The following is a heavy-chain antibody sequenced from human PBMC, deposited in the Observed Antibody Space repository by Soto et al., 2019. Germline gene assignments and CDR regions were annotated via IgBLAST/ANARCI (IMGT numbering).Heavy chain of an antibody. CDR2: TYYNGNA. V-gene: IGHV4-39*01. D-gene: IGHD3-22*01. CDR3: ARHFVAVVIKGWGY. J-gene: IGHJ4*02. CDR1: LGSIDMSNDY. Sequence: SETLSLTCTVSLGSIDMSNDYWECIRQPPGKGLEWIGTTYYNGNAYYNPSLKSRVTMSVDTSKNQFSLKLISVTAADTAVYYCARHFVAVVIKGWGYWGQGTLVS.